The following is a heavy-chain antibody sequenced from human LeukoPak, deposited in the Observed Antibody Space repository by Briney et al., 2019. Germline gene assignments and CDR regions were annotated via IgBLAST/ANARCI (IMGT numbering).Heavy chain of an antibody. J-gene: IGHJ4*02. CDR1: GVSIGDYY. CDR2: IYYSGNT. V-gene: IGHV4-59*01. D-gene: IGHD1-7*01. Sequence: MTSETLSLTCTVSGVSIGDYYWGWIRQPPGKGLEWLGYIYYSGNTKYNASLKSRVALSIDTSKNQFSLKLTSVTAADTAVYYCACLRTGTSDPWDWGQGTLVTVSS. CDR3: ACLRTGTSDPWD.